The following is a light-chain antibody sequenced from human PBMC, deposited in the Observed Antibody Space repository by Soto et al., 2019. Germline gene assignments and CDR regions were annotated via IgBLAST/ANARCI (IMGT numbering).Light chain of an antibody. J-gene: IGKJ4*01. Sequence: DIQLTQSPSSLSASVGDRVSITCRTSQTISNYLNWYHHRPGQAPKLLIYSTSNLQGGVLSRFSGGGAGTEFTLTISSLQPEDFGSYSCQQTYNLPPTFGGGTRVQIK. CDR1: QTISNY. V-gene: IGKV1-39*01. CDR3: QQTYNLPPT. CDR2: STS.